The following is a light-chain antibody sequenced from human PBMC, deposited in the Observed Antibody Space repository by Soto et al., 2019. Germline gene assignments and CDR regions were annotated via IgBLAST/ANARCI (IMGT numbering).Light chain of an antibody. V-gene: IGKV3D-15*01. J-gene: IGKJ4*01. CDR3: QQYYHWGLS. CDR2: ASS. CDR1: QNVVNN. Sequence: VMTQSPGNLSVSPGERVTLFCRASQNVVNNIAWYQVKPAQPPRLLIYASSTRATGIPATFSGSGSEPQFSLTIRSLKSEDSAVYSCQQYYHWGLSFGGGTKVEI.